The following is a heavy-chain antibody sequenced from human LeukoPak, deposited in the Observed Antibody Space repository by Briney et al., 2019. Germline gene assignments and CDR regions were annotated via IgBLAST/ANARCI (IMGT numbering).Heavy chain of an antibody. D-gene: IGHD2-15*01. J-gene: IGHJ3*02. Sequence: ASVKASCKASGYTFTSYYMHWVGQAPGQGLEWMGIINPSGGSTSYAQKFQGRVTMTRDTSTSTVYMELSSLRSEDTAVYYCARGEVVVAAIIFVDAFDIWGQGTMVTVSS. CDR1: GYTFTSYY. V-gene: IGHV1-46*01. CDR2: INPSGGST. CDR3: ARGEVVVAAIIFVDAFDI.